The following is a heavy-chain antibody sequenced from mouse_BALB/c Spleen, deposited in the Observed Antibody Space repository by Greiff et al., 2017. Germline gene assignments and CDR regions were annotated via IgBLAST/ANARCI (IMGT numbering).Heavy chain of an antibody. CDR2: IRNKANGYTT. CDR3: ARAPNWDGSFDY. J-gene: IGHJ2*01. D-gene: IGHD4-1*01. CDR1: GFTFTDYY. Sequence: EVQVVESGGGLVQPGGSLRLSCATSGFTFTDYYMSWVRQPPGKALEWLGFIRNKANGYTTEYSASVKGRFTISRDNSQSILYLQMNTLRAEDSATYYCARAPNWDGSFDYWGQGTTLTVSS. V-gene: IGHV7-3*02.